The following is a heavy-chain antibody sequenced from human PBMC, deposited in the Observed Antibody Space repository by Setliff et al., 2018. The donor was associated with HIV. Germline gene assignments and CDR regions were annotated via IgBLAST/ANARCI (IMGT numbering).Heavy chain of an antibody. J-gene: IGHJ5*02. CDR2: ISHSGST. CDR3: ARDGGFGDQGGNWFDP. V-gene: IGHV4-4*02. CDR1: GGCISGTNW. D-gene: IGHD3-10*01. Sequence: SETLSLTCAVSGGCISGTNWWSWVRQPPGKGLEWIGEISHSGSTNYNPSLKSRVTISVDKSKNQFSLKLSSVTAADTAVYYCARDGGFGDQGGNWFDPWGQGTLVTVSS.